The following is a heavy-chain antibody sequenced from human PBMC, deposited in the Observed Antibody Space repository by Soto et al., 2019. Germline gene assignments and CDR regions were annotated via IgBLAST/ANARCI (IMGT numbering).Heavy chain of an antibody. CDR3: AIATSGSFGALDT. Sequence: GGSLRLSCAASGFTFSNNWMHWVRQAPGKGPVWVSRISSDGSSTYYADSVKGRFTISRDNSKNTVYLQMNSLRADDTAVYYCAIATSGSFGALDTWGQGTMVTVSS. J-gene: IGHJ3*02. D-gene: IGHD1-26*01. CDR1: GFTFSNNW. V-gene: IGHV3-74*01. CDR2: ISSDGSST.